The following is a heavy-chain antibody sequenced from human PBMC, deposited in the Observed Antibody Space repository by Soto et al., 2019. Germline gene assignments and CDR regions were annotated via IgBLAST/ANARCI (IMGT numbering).Heavy chain of an antibody. CDR3: ARVKTIVVVVAANWFDP. CDR1: GYTFTSYG. CDR2: ISAYNGNT. J-gene: IGHJ5*02. Sequence: QVQLVQSGAEVKKPGASVKVSCKASGYTFTSYGISWVRQAPGQGLEWMGWISAYNGNTNYAQKLQGRVTMTTDPSTSTAYMELRSLRSDDTAVYYCARVKTIVVVVAANWFDPWGQGTLVTVSS. V-gene: IGHV1-18*04. D-gene: IGHD2-15*01.